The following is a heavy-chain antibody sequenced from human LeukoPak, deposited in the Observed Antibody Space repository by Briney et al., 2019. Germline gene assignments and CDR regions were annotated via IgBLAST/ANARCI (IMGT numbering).Heavy chain of an antibody. CDR1: GFTFSSYS. V-gene: IGHV3-21*04. CDR2: ISSSSSYI. J-gene: IGHJ4*02. CDR3: AKGSMVRGVWGGL. D-gene: IGHD3-10*01. Sequence: GGSLRLSCAASGFTFSSYSMNWVRQAPGKGLEWVSSISSSSSYIYYADSVKGRFTISRDNSKNTLYLQMNSLRAEDTAVYYCAKGSMVRGVWGGLWGQGTLVTVSS.